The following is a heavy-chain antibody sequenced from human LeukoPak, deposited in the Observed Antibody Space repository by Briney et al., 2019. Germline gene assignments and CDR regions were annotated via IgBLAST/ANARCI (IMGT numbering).Heavy chain of an antibody. J-gene: IGHJ6*03. V-gene: IGHV1-18*01. CDR2: ISAYNGNT. D-gene: IGHD3-10*01. CDR3: ARVQGAMVRGANTNYYYYMDV. Sequence: ASVKVSCKASGYTFTSYGISWVRQAPGQGLEWMGWISAYNGNTNYAQKLQGRVTMTTDTSTSTAYMELRSLRSDDTAVYYCARVQGAMVRGANTNYYYYMDVWGKGTTVTVSS. CDR1: GYTFTSYG.